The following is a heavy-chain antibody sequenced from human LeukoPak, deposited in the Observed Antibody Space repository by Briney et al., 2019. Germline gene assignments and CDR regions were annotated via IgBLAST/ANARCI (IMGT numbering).Heavy chain of an antibody. CDR2: IYYSGST. V-gene: IGHV4-59*01. Sequence: SETLSLTCTVSGGSISGYYWSWIRQPPGKGLEWIGYIYYSGSTNYNPSLKSRVTISVDTSKNQFSLKLSSVTAADTAVYYCARSGGVVNANDYWGQGTLVTVSS. CDR3: ARSGGVVNANDY. D-gene: IGHD3-3*01. CDR1: GGSISGYY. J-gene: IGHJ4*02.